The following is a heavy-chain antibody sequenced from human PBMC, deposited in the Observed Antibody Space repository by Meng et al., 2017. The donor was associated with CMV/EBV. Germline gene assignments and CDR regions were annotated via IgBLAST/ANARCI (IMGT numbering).Heavy chain of an antibody. CDR1: GFTFSSYA. CDR3: ARGLRMEWPFDY. J-gene: IGHJ4*02. V-gene: IGHV3-30*04. Sequence: GGSLRLSCAASGFTFSSYAMHWVRQVPGKGLEWVAVISYDGSNKYYADSVKGRFTISRDNSKNTLYLQMNSLRAEDTAVYYCARGLRMEWPFDYWGQGTLVTVSS. CDR2: ISYDGSNK. D-gene: IGHD3-3*01.